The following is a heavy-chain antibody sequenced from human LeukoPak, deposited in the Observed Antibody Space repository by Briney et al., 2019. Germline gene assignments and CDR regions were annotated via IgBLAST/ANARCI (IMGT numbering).Heavy chain of an antibody. V-gene: IGHV1-69*05. CDR1: GGTFISYA. CDR3: ASRERSGSYQRYAFDI. D-gene: IGHD1-26*01. Sequence: GASVKVSCKASGGTFISYAISWVRQAPGEGVEWMGRIIPIFVTATYAQKSQGRVTITTDESTSTAYMELSSLRSEDTAVYYCASRERSGSYQRYAFDIWGQGTMVTVSS. CDR2: IIPIFVTA. J-gene: IGHJ3*02.